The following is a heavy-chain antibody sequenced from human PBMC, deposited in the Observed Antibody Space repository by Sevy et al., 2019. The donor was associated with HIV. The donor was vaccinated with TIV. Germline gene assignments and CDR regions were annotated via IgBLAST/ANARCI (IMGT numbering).Heavy chain of an antibody. CDR1: GGSISSSSYF. V-gene: IGHV4-39*01. CDR3: ATPRDSGWYEGTGGYFDL. CDR2: FYSTGST. D-gene: IGHD6-19*01. Sequence: SETLSLTCTVSGGSISSSSYFWGWIRQPPGKGLEWIGSFYSTGSTSYNPSLRSRVTVSADTSKTQFSLRLTSVIATDTAVYYCATPRDSGWYEGTGGYFDLWGRGTLVTVSS. J-gene: IGHJ2*01.